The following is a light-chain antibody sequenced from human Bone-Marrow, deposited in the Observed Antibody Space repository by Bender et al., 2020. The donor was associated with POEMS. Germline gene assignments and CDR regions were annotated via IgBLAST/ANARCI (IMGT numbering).Light chain of an antibody. CDR1: SSDVGNYNL. Sequence: QSALTQPASVSGSPGQSITISCTGTSSDVGNYNLVSWYQQHPGEAPKLMIFEVSRRPSGVSNHFSGSKSGNTASLTISGLQAEDEADYYCCSYAGSSSYVFGSGTKVTVL. J-gene: IGLJ1*01. CDR2: EVS. V-gene: IGLV2-23*02. CDR3: CSYAGSSSYV.